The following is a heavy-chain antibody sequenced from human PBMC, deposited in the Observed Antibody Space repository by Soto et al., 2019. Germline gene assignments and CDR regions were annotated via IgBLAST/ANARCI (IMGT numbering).Heavy chain of an antibody. V-gene: IGHV3-23*01. CDR3: AKDKDGGGYDYGEYFSY. Sequence: WGSLRLSCAASGFTYSSYDMSWVRQAPGKGQEWVAAISGSGCSTYYADSVKGRFTISRDNSKNTLYLQMNSLRAKDTAVYYCAKDKDGGGYDYGEYFSYWGQRTLVTVSS. J-gene: IGHJ4*02. CDR2: ISGSGCST. CDR1: GFTYSSYD. D-gene: IGHD5-12*01.